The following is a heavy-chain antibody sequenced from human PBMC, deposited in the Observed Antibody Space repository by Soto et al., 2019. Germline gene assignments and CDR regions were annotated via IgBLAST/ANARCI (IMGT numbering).Heavy chain of an antibody. CDR3: ARYSSNSDWFDP. CDR2: ILYTGSA. D-gene: IGHD6-13*01. J-gene: IGHJ5*02. V-gene: IGHV4-59*01. Sequence: ASESLSLTCTVSGVSISNYYWSWIRQPPGNGLEWIGHILYTGSAKYNPSLKSRVTMSLDTSKNQFSLKLTSVTAADTAVYYCARYSSNSDWFDPWGQGTLVTVSS. CDR1: GVSISNYY.